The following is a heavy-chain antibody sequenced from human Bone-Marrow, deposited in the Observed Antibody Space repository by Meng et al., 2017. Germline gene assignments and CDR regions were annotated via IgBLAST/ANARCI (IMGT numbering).Heavy chain of an antibody. CDR3: ARGQLILRN. J-gene: IGHJ4*02. CDR2: INHSGSP. CDR1: GASLNGYY. V-gene: IGHV4-34*01. D-gene: IGHD2/OR15-2a*01. Sequence: QVQLQQWGAGLLKPSWALSLPCDVSGASLNGYYWTWIRQPPGKGLEWIGEINHSGSPDYNTSLKSRVTISVDTSKNQFSLKLSSVTTADTAVYYCARGQLILRNWGQGTLVTVSS.